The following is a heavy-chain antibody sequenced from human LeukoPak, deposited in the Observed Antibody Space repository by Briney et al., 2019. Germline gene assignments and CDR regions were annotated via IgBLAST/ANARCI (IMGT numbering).Heavy chain of an antibody. V-gene: IGHV3-21*01. D-gene: IGHD3-10*01. CDR3: ARSRRSGSYYKGLAYYFDY. Sequence: GGSLRLSCAASGFTFSSYSMNWVRQAPGKGLECVSSISSSSSYIYYADSVKGRFTISRDNAKNSLYLQMNSLRAEDTAVYYCARSRRSGSYYKGLAYYFDYWGQGTLVTVSS. J-gene: IGHJ4*02. CDR2: ISSSSSYI. CDR1: GFTFSSYS.